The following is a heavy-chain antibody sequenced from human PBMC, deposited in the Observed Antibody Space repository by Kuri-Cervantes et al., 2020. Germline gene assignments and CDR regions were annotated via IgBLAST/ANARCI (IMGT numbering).Heavy chain of an antibody. CDR3: ATIAQANNWNHLPFDY. Sequence: LSLTCAASGFTFSSYAMHWVRQAPGKGLEWVAVISYDGSNKYYADSVKGRFTISRDNSKNTLYLQMNSLRAEDTAVYYCATIAQANNWNHLPFDYWGQGTLVTVSS. V-gene: IGHV3-30*01. D-gene: IGHD1-14*01. CDR2: ISYDGSNK. J-gene: IGHJ4*02. CDR1: GFTFSSYA.